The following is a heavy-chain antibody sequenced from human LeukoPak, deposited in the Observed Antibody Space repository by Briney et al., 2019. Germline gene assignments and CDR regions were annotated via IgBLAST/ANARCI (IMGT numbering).Heavy chain of an antibody. CDR2: IYHSGST. J-gene: IGHJ3*02. CDR3: ARRVLDCSSTSCYTGYAFDI. CDR1: GYSISSGYY. Sequence: SETLSLTCAVSGYSISSGYYWGWIRQPPGKGLEWIGSIYHSGSTYYNPSPKSRVTISVDTSKNQFSLKLSSVTAADTAVYYCARRVLDCSSTSCYTGYAFDIWGQGTMVTVSS. D-gene: IGHD2-2*02. V-gene: IGHV4-38-2*01.